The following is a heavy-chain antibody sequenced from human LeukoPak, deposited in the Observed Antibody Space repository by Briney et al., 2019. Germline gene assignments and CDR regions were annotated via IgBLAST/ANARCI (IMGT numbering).Heavy chain of an antibody. CDR1: GGSFSGYY. V-gene: IGHV4-34*01. CDR3: ARGSPDIVVVVAAPLGMDV. Sequence: SSETLSLTCAVYGGSFSGYYWSWIRQPPGKGLEWIGEINHSGSTNYNPSLKSRVTISVDTSKNQFSLKLSSVTAADTAVYYCARGSPDIVVVVAAPLGMDVWGQGTTVTVSS. J-gene: IGHJ6*02. CDR2: INHSGST. D-gene: IGHD2-15*01.